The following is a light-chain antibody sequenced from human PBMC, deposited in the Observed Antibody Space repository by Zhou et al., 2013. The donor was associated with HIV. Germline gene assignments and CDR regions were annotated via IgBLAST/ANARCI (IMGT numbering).Light chain of an antibody. CDR2: GTS. CDR1: QTVSSNF. Sequence: EIVLTQSPGIVSLSPGERATLSCRASQTVSSNFLLWCQQKPGQAPRLLIYGTSVRATGISDRFSGSGSGTDFTLTITRLEPEDSAVYYCQQDDTSPYTFGQGTKLEIK. V-gene: IGKV3-20*01. CDR3: QQDDTSPYT. J-gene: IGKJ2*01.